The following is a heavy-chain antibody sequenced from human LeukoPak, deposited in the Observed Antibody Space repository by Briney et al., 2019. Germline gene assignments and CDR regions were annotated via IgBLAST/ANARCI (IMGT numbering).Heavy chain of an antibody. D-gene: IGHD5-18*01. CDR2: INHSGST. CDR1: GGSFSGYY. V-gene: IGHV4-34*01. CDR3: ARNSQLWYKSYFDY. J-gene: IGHJ4*02. Sequence: SETLSLTCAVYGGSFSGYYWSWIRQPPGKGLEWIGEINHSGSTNYNPSLKSRVTISVDTSKNPFSLELSSVTAADTAVYYCARNSQLWYKSYFDYWGQGTLVSVSS.